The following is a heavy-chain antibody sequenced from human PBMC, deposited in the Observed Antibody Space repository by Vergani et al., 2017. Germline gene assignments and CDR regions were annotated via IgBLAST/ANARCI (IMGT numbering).Heavy chain of an antibody. Sequence: EVQLVESGGGLVKPGGSLRLSCAASGFTFSNAWMSWFRQAPGKGLEWVGRIKSKNDGGTTDYAAPVKVRLTISRDDSKNTLYLQMNSLKTEDTAVYYCTTAITMIVALDYWGQGTRVTVSS. CDR1: GFTFSNAW. CDR3: TTAITMIVALDY. V-gene: IGHV3-15*01. CDR2: IKSKNDGGTT. D-gene: IGHD3-22*01. J-gene: IGHJ4*02.